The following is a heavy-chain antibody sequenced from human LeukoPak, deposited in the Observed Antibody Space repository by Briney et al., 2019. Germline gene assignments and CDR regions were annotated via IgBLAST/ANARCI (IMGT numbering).Heavy chain of an antibody. J-gene: IGHJ4*02. V-gene: IGHV3-30*03. CDR2: ISYDGSNK. Sequence: GGSLRLSCAASGFTFSSYGMHWVRQAPGKGLEWVAVISYDGSNKYYADSVKGRFTISRDNSKNTLYLQMNSLRAEDTAVYYCARARYYYDSSVDYWGQGTLVTVSS. CDR1: GFTFSSYG. D-gene: IGHD3-22*01. CDR3: ARARYYYDSSVDY.